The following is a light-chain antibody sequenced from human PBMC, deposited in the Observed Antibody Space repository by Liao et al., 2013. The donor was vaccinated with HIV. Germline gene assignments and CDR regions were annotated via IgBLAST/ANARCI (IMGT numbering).Light chain of an antibody. CDR3: QAWHNGGV. Sequence: SSVVTQPPSVSVAPGKTATITCGGDNVGRKSVRWYQQRPGRAPLLVIYSDSVRRSGIPERFAGSNSGNTATLTISGTQAMDEADYYCQAWHNGGVFGGGTKLTVL. J-gene: IGLJ3*02. CDR2: SDS. V-gene: IGLV3-21*01. CDR1: NVGRKS.